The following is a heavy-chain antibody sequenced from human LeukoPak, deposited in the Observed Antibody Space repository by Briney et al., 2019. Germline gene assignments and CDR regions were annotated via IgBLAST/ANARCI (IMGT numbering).Heavy chain of an antibody. CDR2: IDPSDSYT. CDR1: GYSFTSYW. CDR3: ARARAAGGRWSDLDY. V-gene: IGHV5-10-1*01. Sequence: PGESLNISCKGSGYSFTSYWISWVRQMPGKGLEWMGRIDPSDSYTNYSPSFQGHVTISADKSISTAYLQWSSLKASDTAMYYCARARAAGGRWSDLDYWGQGTLVTVSS. D-gene: IGHD6-13*01. J-gene: IGHJ4*02.